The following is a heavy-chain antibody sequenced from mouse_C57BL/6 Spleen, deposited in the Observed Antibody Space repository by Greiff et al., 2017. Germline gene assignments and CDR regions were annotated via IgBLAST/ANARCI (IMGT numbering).Heavy chain of an antibody. D-gene: IGHD1-1*01. CDR3: ARSNYGSSYAWFAY. V-gene: IGHV1-64*01. CDR2: IHPNSGST. Sequence: QVQLQQPGAELVKPGASVKLSCKASGYTFTSYWMHWVKQRPGQGLEWIGMIHPNSGSTNYHEKFKSKATLTVDKSSSTAYMQLSSLTSEDSAVYYCARSNYGSSYAWFAYWGQGTLVTVSS. CDR1: GYTFTSYW. J-gene: IGHJ3*01.